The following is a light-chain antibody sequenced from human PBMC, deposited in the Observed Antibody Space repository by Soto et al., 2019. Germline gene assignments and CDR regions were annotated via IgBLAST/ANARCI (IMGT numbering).Light chain of an antibody. Sequence: DIQMTQFPSSLSASVGDRVTITCRASQRISSYLNWYQQKPGKAPKLLIYGAFTLQSGVPARFSGSKYGTDFTLTISSLQPEDFATYYCQPSYPSPPAYTFGQGTQLEI. CDR3: QPSYPSPPAYT. CDR1: QRISSY. CDR2: GAF. V-gene: IGKV1-39*01. J-gene: IGKJ2*01.